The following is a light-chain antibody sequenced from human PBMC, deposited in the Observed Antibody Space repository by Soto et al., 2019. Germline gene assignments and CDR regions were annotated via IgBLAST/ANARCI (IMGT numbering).Light chain of an antibody. V-gene: IGLV2-14*01. CDR1: SSDVGGYNY. J-gene: IGLJ1*01. CDR2: EVS. Sequence: QSALTQPASVSGSPGQSITISCTGTSSDVGGYNYVSWYQQHPGTAPKLMIYEVSNRPSGVSNRFSGSKSGNTASLTISGVLDEDEDDYYCSSYTSSSTPYVFGTGTKLTVL. CDR3: SSYTSSSTPYV.